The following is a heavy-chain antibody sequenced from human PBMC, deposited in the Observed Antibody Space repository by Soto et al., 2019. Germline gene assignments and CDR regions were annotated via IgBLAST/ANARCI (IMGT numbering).Heavy chain of an antibody. CDR2: ISSSSSYI. D-gene: IGHD3-3*01. Sequence: GGSLRLSCAASGFTFSSYSMNWVRQAPGKGLEWVSSISSSSSYIYYADSVKGRFTISRDNAKNSLYLQMNSLRAEDTAVYYCARDSALRFLEWLSHTGAYYYYYGMDVWGQGTTVTVSS. V-gene: IGHV3-21*01. CDR1: GFTFSSYS. J-gene: IGHJ6*02. CDR3: ARDSALRFLEWLSHTGAYYYYYGMDV.